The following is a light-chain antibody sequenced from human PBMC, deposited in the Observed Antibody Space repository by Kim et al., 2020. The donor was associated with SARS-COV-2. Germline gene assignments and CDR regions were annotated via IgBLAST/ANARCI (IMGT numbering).Light chain of an antibody. CDR1: RSNTGSNY. Sequence: GQRVTISCSGSRSNTGSNYVCWYQQVPGTAPKLLIHRNNQRSSGVPERFSGFKSDTSASLAISGLRSEDEADYYCAVWDDNLSGQVFGGGTQLTVL. V-gene: IGLV1-47*01. CDR2: RNN. CDR3: AVWDDNLSGQV. J-gene: IGLJ3*02.